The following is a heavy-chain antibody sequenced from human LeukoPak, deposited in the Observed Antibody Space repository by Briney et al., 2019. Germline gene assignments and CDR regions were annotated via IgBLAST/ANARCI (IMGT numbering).Heavy chain of an antibody. J-gene: IGHJ6*03. CDR1: GYTFTNYG. CDR3: ARAIASTDSRYSYYYYIDV. D-gene: IGHD6-13*01. CDR2: ISAYNGNK. V-gene: IGHV1-18*01. Sequence: GASVTVSCKGSGYTFTNYGISWVRQAPGQGLERMGWISAYNGNKNYPQKLQGRGTMTTDTSTNTAYMDLRSLRSDDTAVYYCARAIASTDSRYSYYYYIDVWGKGTTVTVSS.